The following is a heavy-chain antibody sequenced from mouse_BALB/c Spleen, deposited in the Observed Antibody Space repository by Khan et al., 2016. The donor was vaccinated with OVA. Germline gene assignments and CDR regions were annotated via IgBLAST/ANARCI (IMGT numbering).Heavy chain of an antibody. J-gene: IGHJ3*01. D-gene: IGHD2-14*01. CDR1: GFSLTTYG. Sequence: QVQLLQPGPGLLQPSQSLSITCTVSGFSLTTYGVHWVRQSPGKGLEWLGLIWSGGNTDYNTAFISRLSISKDNSKSQVFFKMNSLHADDTAIYYCSRNSYMYDFTYWGQGTLVTVSA. V-gene: IGHV2-4-1*01. CDR2: IWSGGNT. CDR3: SRNSYMYDFTY.